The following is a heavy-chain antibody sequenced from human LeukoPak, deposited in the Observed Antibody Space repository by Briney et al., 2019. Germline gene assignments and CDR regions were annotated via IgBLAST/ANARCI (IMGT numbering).Heavy chain of an antibody. J-gene: IGHJ3*01. D-gene: IGHD3-3*01. CDR1: GFTFSNFA. Sequence: GGSLRLSCVASGFTFSNFAMNWVRQAPGKGLEWVSVVTGDSGTTRYADSVKGRFTISRGNSKNTVYLQMNSLRAEDTAIYYCAKGWSGYFRSPFDLWGRGTRVTVSS. CDR3: AKGWSGYFRSPFDL. CDR2: VTGDSGTT. V-gene: IGHV3-23*01.